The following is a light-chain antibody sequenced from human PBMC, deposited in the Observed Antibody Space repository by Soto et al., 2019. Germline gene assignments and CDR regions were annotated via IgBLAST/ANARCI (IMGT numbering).Light chain of an antibody. CDR3: NSYTTLTTLV. J-gene: IGLJ3*02. CDR1: SSDVGNYDY. CDR2: EVS. V-gene: IGLV2-14*01. Sequence: QSVLTQPASVSGSPGQSVTISCTGTSSDVGNYDYVSWFQHHPGKAPKLMIYEVSNRPAGVSNRFSGSKSGNTASLTISGLQAEDEADYYCNSYTTLTTLVFGGGTKLTVL.